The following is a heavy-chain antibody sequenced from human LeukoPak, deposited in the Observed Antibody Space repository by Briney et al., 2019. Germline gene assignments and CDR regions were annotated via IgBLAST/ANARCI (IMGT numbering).Heavy chain of an antibody. D-gene: IGHD3-9*01. J-gene: IGHJ6*03. CDR3: AREGGISPNSTLRYFDWLSPYYYYYYMDV. CDR1: GFTFSSYW. Sequence: GGSLRLSCAASGFTFSSYWMSWVRQAPGKGLEWVASIKQDGSEKYYVDSVKGRFTISRDNAKNSLYLQMNSLRAEDTALYHCAREGGISPNSTLRYFDWLSPYYYYYYMDVWGKGTTVTISS. CDR2: IKQDGSEK. V-gene: IGHV3-7*03.